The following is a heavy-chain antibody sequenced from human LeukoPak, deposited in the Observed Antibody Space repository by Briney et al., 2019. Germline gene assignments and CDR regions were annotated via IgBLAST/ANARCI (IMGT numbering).Heavy chain of an antibody. J-gene: IGHJ4*02. CDR3: AKAGDDSSGYYYLNSFDY. CDR1: GFTFSSYA. V-gene: IGHV3-23*01. D-gene: IGHD3-22*01. CDR2: ISGSGGST. Sequence: GGSLRLSCAASGFTFSSYAMSWVRQAPGKGLEWVSAISGSGGSTYYADSVKGRFTISRDNSKNTLYLQMNSLRAEDTAVYYCAKAGDDSSGYYYLNSFDYWGQGTLVTVSS.